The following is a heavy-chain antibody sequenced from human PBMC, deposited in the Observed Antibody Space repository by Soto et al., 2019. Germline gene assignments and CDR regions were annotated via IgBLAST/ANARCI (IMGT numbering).Heavy chain of an antibody. CDR2: IIPISGRT. Sequence: SVKVSCKASGGTFSSYAISWVRQAPGQGLEWMGGIIPISGRTNYAQKFQGWVTMTRDTSTSTAYMELSRLRSDDTAVYYCARDRRVGVFDPWGQGTLVTVSS. CDR3: ARDRRVGVFDP. D-gene: IGHD2-8*01. J-gene: IGHJ5*02. CDR1: GGTFSSYA. V-gene: IGHV1-69*10.